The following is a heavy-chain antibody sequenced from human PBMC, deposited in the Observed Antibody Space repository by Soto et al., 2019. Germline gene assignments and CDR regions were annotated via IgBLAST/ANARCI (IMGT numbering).Heavy chain of an antibody. J-gene: IGHJ4*02. CDR1: GFTFSSYA. V-gene: IGHV3-23*01. CDR2: ISGSGGST. D-gene: IGHD6-13*01. Sequence: EVQLLESGGGVVQPGGSLRLSCAASGFTFSSYAMSWVRQAPGKGLEWVSAISGSGGSTYYADSVKGRFTISRDNSKHKLYMQMNSLGAEDTAVYSCAYSSTPFDYWGQGTLVTVSS. CDR3: AYSSTPFDY.